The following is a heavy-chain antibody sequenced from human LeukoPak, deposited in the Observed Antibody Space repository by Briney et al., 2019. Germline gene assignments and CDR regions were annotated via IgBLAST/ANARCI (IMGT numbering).Heavy chain of an antibody. Sequence: SVKVSCKASGGTFNNYAISWVRQAPGQGLEWMGGIIPLFGTADYAQKFQGRVTITADESTSTAYMELSSLRLEATAVYYCARHLLGSASSYSPGAWDYWVQATLLTVSS. J-gene: IGHJ4*02. V-gene: IGHV1-69*13. CDR3: ARHLLGSASSYSPGAWDY. CDR2: IIPLFGTA. CDR1: GGTFNNYA. D-gene: IGHD3-22*01.